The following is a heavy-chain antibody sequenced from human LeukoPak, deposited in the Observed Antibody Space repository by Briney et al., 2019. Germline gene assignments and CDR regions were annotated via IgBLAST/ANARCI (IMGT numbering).Heavy chain of an antibody. Sequence: KSSETLSLTCTVSGGSIDSYHWSWIWQPPRKGLEWIWYIYYNGSTEYHPSLKSRVTISLDTSKNQFSLKLTSVTAADTAVYYCARVYQSAEYYFDYWGQGNLVSVSS. CDR1: GGSIDSYH. J-gene: IGHJ4*02. CDR3: ARVYQSAEYYFDY. D-gene: IGHD2-2*01. V-gene: IGHV4-59*01. CDR2: IYYNGST.